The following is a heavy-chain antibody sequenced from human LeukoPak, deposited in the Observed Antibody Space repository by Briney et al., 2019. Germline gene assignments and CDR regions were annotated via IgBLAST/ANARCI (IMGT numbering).Heavy chain of an antibody. CDR2: ISSSGSAI. CDR1: GFSFSDYY. V-gene: IGHV3-11*04. D-gene: IGHD2-2*01. CDR3: ARAINDAFDI. Sequence: GGSLRLSCAASGFSFSDYYMGWVRQAPAKGLEWASYISSSGSAIYSADSVKGRFTISRDNARNSLYLQMNSLRAQDTAVYYCARAINDAFDIWGQGAMVTISS. J-gene: IGHJ3*02.